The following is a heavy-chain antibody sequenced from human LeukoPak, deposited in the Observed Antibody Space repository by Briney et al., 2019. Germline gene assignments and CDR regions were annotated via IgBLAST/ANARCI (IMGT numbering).Heavy chain of an antibody. Sequence: GGSLRLSCAASGFIFNYYTMNWVRQAPGKGSEWIASIDSSGSYIHYAASVKGRFTISRDNARDSVYLQMNNLRADDTAVYYCARDIHSSRFDYWGHGTLVTVSS. CDR2: IDSSGSYI. D-gene: IGHD1-26*01. CDR3: ARDIHSSRFDY. V-gene: IGHV3-21*01. CDR1: GFIFNYYT. J-gene: IGHJ4*01.